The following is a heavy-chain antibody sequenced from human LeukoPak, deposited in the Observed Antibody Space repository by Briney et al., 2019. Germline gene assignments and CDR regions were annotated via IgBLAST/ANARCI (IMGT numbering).Heavy chain of an antibody. Sequence: ASVKVSCKASGYTFTSYAMNWVRQAPGQGLEWMGWISTNTGNPTYAQGFTGRFVFSLDTSVSTAYLQISSLKAEDTAVYYCARDFLSAIYYGSGLLEDYWGQGTLVTVSS. CDR3: ARDFLSAIYYGSGLLEDY. J-gene: IGHJ4*02. D-gene: IGHD3-10*01. V-gene: IGHV7-4-1*02. CDR1: GYTFTSYA. CDR2: ISTNTGNP.